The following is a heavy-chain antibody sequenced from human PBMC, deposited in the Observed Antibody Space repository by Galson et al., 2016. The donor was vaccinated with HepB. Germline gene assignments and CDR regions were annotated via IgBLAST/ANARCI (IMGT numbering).Heavy chain of an antibody. CDR2: MNPDSGNT. CDR1: GYTFSTYD. J-gene: IGHJ4*02. D-gene: IGHD2-15*01. V-gene: IGHV1-8*01. Sequence: SVKVSCKASGYTFSTYDINWVRQAPGEGLEWLGWMNPDSGNTGFAQRFQDRVAMTRDTSVSAAYMELSSLESEDTAVYYCARGRTPTSRLFDYLGYYFDSWGQGTLVTVSS. CDR3: ARGRTPTSRLFDYLGYYFDS.